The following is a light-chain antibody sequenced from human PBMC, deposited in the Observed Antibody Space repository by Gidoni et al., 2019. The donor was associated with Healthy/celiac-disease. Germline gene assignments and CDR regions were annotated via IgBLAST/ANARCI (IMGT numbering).Light chain of an antibody. Sequence: DIQMTPSPSSLSASVGDRVTITCRASQSISSYLNWYQQKPGKAPKLLIYAASSLQSGVPARCSGSGAVTDFTITSSSLQPEDFATYYWQQSYSTPVTFGPGTKVDIK. CDR2: AAS. J-gene: IGKJ3*01. CDR1: QSISSY. CDR3: QQSYSTPVT. V-gene: IGKV1-39*01.